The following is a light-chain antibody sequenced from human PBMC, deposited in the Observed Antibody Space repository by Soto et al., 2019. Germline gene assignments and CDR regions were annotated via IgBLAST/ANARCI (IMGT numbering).Light chain of an antibody. Sequence: DIQMTQSPSSLSASVGDRVTITCRASQDIGPYLAWYQQKSGRVPELLIYSASTLQSGVPSRFSGSGSGAEFTLTITSLQPDDFATYYCQQYITYWTFGQGTKVDIK. V-gene: IGKV1-27*01. CDR1: QDIGPY. J-gene: IGKJ1*01. CDR3: QQYITYWT. CDR2: SAS.